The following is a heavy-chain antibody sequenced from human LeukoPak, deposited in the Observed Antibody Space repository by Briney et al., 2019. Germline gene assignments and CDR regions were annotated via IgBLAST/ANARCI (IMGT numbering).Heavy chain of an antibody. CDR2: INHSGST. J-gene: IGHJ6*03. Sequence: SETLSLTCAVYGGSFSGYYWSWIRQPPGKGLEWIGEINHSGSTNYNPSLKSRVTISVDTSKNQFSLKLSSVTAADTAVYYCARGLWYQLLLGGSAKMKHYMDVWGKGTTVTVSS. D-gene: IGHD2-2*01. CDR3: ARGLWYQLLLGGSAKMKHYMDV. V-gene: IGHV4-34*01. CDR1: GGSFSGYY.